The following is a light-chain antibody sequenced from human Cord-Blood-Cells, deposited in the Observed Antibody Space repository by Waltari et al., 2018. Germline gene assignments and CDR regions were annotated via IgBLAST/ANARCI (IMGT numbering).Light chain of an antibody. Sequence: QPVLTESPSVPGTPGRRVTNPCSGSSHHTGRNIVICYQQHPGTAPQLLIYGNTHRPSGVPNRFSGSKSGTSASLAISGLQSEEEADYYCAAYDASLNGYVFGTGTKVTVL. CDR2: GNT. CDR3: AAYDASLNGYV. V-gene: IGLV1-44*01. CDR1: SHHTGRNI. J-gene: IGLJ1*01.